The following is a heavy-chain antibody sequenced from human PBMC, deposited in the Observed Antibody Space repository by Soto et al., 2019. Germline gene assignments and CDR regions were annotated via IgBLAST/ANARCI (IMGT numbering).Heavy chain of an antibody. CDR1: GVSLSSGGYS. D-gene: IGHD2-2*01. J-gene: IGHJ5*02. CDR2: IYHSGST. Sequence: SETLSLTCAVSGVSLSSGGYSWSWIRQPPGKGLEWIGYIYHSGSTYYNPSLKSRVTISVDRSKNQFSLKLSSVTPGDPAVIYLARIPNRWGQGTLV. V-gene: IGHV4-30-2*01. CDR3: ARIPNR.